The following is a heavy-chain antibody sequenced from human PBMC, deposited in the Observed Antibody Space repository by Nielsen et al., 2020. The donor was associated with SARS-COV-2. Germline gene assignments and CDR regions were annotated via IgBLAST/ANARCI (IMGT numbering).Heavy chain of an antibody. Sequence: GESLKISCKASGYTFTSYAMNWVRQAPGQGLEWMGWINTNTGNPTYAQGFTGRFVFSLDTSVSTAYLQISSLKAEDTAVYYCARNGADIVATIFQGQRYYYYYGMDVWGQGTTVTVSS. CDR3: ARNGADIVATIFQGQRYYYYYGMDV. V-gene: IGHV7-4-1*02. D-gene: IGHD5-12*01. J-gene: IGHJ6*02. CDR1: GYTFTSYA. CDR2: INTNTGNP.